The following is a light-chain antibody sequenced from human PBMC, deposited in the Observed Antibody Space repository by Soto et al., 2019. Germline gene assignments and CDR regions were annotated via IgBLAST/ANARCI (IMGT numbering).Light chain of an antibody. CDR1: SSDVGSYNF. J-gene: IGLJ1*01. CDR3: CSYAGSSTYV. CDR2: EVS. Sequence: QSALTQPASVSGSPGQSITISCTGASSDVGSYNFVSWYQHHPGKVPKLMIYEVSKRPSGASNRFSGSKSGNTASLTISGLQAEDEADYYCCSYAGSSTYVFGNGTKLTVL. V-gene: IGLV2-23*02.